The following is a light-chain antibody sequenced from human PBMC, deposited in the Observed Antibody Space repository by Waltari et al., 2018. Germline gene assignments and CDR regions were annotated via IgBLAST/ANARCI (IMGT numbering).Light chain of an antibody. CDR1: SSNIGNNA. V-gene: IGLV1-36*01. J-gene: IGLJ2*01. Sequence: QSVLTQPPSVSEAPRQRVTISCSGSSSNIGNNAVNWYHQLPGKAPKLLIYYDDLLPSGVADRFAVSKSGTSASLAISGLQSEDEADYYCAAWDDSLNGLVFGGGTKLTVL. CDR2: YDD. CDR3: AAWDDSLNGLV.